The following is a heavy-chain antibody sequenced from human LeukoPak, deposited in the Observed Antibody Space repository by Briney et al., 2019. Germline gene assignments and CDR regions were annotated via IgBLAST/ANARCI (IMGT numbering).Heavy chain of an antibody. V-gene: IGHV3-23*01. J-gene: IGHJ4*02. D-gene: IGHD3-9*01. CDR3: AKDVSRILTGARNYFDS. Sequence: GGSLRLSCAASGFSFSIYSMTWVRQAPGKGLEWVSSIPRNGGSTYYADSVKGRFTISRDNSKNTLYVQMNSLRAEDTAVYYCAKDVSRILTGARNYFDSWGQGTLVTVSS. CDR1: GFSFSIYS. CDR2: IPRNGGST.